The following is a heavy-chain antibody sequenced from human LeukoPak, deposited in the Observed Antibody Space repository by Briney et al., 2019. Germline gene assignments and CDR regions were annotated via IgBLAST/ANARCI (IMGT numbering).Heavy chain of an antibody. V-gene: IGHV1-2*02. CDR1: GYTFADYY. D-gene: IGHD3-9*01. Sequence: ASVTVSRTTSGYTFADYYIHWVRQAPGQGLEWMGWIYPKSGGTNSAQKFQGRVTMTRDTSISTAYMELSRLRFDDTAVYYCARVSTSGYRDWLDPWGQGSLVTVSS. J-gene: IGHJ5*02. CDR3: ARVSTSGYRDWLDP. CDR2: IYPKSGGT.